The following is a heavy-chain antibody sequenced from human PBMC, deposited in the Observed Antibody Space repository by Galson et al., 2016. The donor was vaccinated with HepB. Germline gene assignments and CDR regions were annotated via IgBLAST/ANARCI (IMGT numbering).Heavy chain of an antibody. CDR1: GFRLSSYS. J-gene: IGHJ4*02. CDR2: ITALGSFN. Sequence: SLRLSCAASGFRLSSYSMAWVRHAPGNGLKWVSCITALGSFNYYPDSGKGRFTISRDNAENSLYLQMDSLKLDDTAVYYCARDVAGNFDSWGQGAPVTVSS. V-gene: IGHV3-21*01. D-gene: IGHD6-19*01. CDR3: ARDVAGNFDS.